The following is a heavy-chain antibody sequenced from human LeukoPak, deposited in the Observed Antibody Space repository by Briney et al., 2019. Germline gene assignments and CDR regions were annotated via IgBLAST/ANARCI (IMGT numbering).Heavy chain of an antibody. J-gene: IGHJ4*02. CDR3: ATAYNSDY. D-gene: IGHD1-14*01. V-gene: IGHV5-51*01. CDR2: MYPGDSDI. CDR1: GYTFANHW. Sequence: GESLKISCKAPGYTFANHWIGWVRQMPGKGLDWMAIMYPGDSDIRYSPSFQGQVTISADRSITTAYLQWNSLKASDTAIYYCATAYNSDYWGQGTLVTVSS.